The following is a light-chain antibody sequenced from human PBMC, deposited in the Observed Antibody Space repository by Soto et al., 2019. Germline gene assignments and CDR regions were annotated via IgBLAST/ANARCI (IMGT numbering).Light chain of an antibody. V-gene: IGKV1-5*01. J-gene: IGKJ4*01. Sequence: GDRVTITCRASQSISSWLAWYQQKPGKAPKLLIYDASSLESGVPSRFSGSGSGTEFTLTISSLQPDDFATYYCQQYNSYSITFGGGTKVDIK. CDR3: QQYNSYSIT. CDR2: DAS. CDR1: QSISSW.